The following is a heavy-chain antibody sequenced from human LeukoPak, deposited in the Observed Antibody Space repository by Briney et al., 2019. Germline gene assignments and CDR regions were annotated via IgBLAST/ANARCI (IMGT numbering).Heavy chain of an antibody. Sequence: SETLSLTCAVYGGSFSGYYWSWIRQPPGKGLEWIGYIYYSGSTNYNPSLKSRVTISVDTSKNQFSLKLSSVTAADTAVYYCARAIAADSPYAFDIWGQGTMVTVSS. CDR1: GGSFSGYY. J-gene: IGHJ3*02. V-gene: IGHV4-59*01. D-gene: IGHD6-13*01. CDR3: ARAIAADSPYAFDI. CDR2: IYYSGST.